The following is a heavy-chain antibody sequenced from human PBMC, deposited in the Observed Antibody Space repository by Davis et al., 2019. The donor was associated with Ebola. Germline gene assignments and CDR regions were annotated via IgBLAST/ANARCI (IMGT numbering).Heavy chain of an antibody. CDR2: INDDNGNT. CDR3: ARDILGYCSRSSCYLDY. V-gene: IGHV1-18*01. D-gene: IGHD2-2*01. CDR1: GYTFTSYA. Sequence: ASVKVSCKASGYTFTSYAINWLRQAPGQGLEYVAWINDDNGNTDYAQKVQGRITLTTDRSTGTVYMELRSLRSDDTAIYYCARDILGYCSRSSCYLDYWGQGTLVTVSS. J-gene: IGHJ4*02.